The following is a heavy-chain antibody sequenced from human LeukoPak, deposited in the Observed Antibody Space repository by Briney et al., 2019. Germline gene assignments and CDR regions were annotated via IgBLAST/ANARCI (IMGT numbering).Heavy chain of an antibody. CDR3: ARDYENYDFWSGLVIRNYWFDP. D-gene: IGHD3-3*01. Sequence: GASVKVSCKASGYTFTSYDINWVRQATGQGLEWMGWMNPNSGNTGYAQKFQGRVTITRNTSISTAYMELRSLRSDDTAVYYCARDYENYDFWSGLVIRNYWFDPWGQGTLVTVSS. CDR1: GYTFTSYD. V-gene: IGHV1-8*03. J-gene: IGHJ5*02. CDR2: MNPNSGNT.